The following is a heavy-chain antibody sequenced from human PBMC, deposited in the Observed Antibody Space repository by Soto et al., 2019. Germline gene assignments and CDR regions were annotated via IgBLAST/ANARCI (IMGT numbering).Heavy chain of an antibody. CDR3: ARDGSAYYDILTGYYLYYYYGMDV. Sequence: EVQLVESGGGLVQPGGSLRLSCAASGFTFSSYSMNWVRQAPGKGLEWVSYISSSSSTIYYADSVKGRFTISRDNAKNSLYLQMNSLRDEDTAVYYCARDGSAYYDILTGYYLYYYYGMDVWGQGTTVTVSS. CDR2: ISSSSSTI. CDR1: GFTFSSYS. V-gene: IGHV3-48*02. D-gene: IGHD3-9*01. J-gene: IGHJ6*02.